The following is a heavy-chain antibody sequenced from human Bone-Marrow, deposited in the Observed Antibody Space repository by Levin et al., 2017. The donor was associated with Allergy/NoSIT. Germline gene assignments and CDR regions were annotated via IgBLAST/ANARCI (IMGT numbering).Heavy chain of an antibody. V-gene: IGHV3-72*01. CDR2: SRDITYNFKP. Sequence: GESLKISCVVSGFTFSDHFFDWVRQAPGKGLEWLGRSRDITYNFKPDYAASLEGRITISRDESKRSVYLQISSLTVDDTAVYYCANIRLGVNLWGQGTLVTVSS. J-gene: IGHJ4*02. CDR1: GFTFSDHF. CDR3: ANIRLGVNL. D-gene: IGHD3-10*01.